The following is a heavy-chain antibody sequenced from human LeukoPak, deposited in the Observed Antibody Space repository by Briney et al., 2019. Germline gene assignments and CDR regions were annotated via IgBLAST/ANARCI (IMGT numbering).Heavy chain of an antibody. CDR2: ITSGGSTM. Sequence: GGSLRLSCAASGFPFSDYYMSWIRQAPGKGLEWVSYITSGGSTMYYADSVKGRFTISRDNAKNSLFLQMNSLRAEDTAVYYCAKDFSQQLVTFFDYWGQGTLVTVSS. V-gene: IGHV3-11*01. CDR1: GFPFSDYY. D-gene: IGHD6-13*01. CDR3: AKDFSQQLVTFFDY. J-gene: IGHJ4*02.